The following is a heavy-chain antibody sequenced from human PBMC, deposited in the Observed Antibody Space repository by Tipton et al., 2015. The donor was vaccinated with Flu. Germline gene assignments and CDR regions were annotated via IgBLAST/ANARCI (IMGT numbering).Heavy chain of an antibody. CDR2: SHNSGGT. D-gene: IGHD6-6*01. V-gene: IGHV4-38-2*02. CDR3: VREGYSSSSAFDS. Sequence: TLSLTCTVSGYSISGDYYWGWILQPPGKMLEWIGSSHNSGGTYYNPSLKSRVTISVDKPNSQFSQRLNSVTAADTAVYYCVREGYSSSSAFDSGGQGTLVTVSS. CDR1: GYSISGDYY. J-gene: IGHJ4*02.